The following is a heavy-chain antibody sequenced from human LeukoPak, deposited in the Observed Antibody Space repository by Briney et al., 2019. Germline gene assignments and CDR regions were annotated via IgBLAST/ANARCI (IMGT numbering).Heavy chain of an antibody. CDR2: VFRSGHT. J-gene: IGHJ4*02. V-gene: IGHV4-59*01. Sequence: SETLSLTCTVSGDSISPYYWSWIRQPPGKGLEWIGYVFRSGHTNYNPSLKSRVTISLDTSKNQFSLRLSSVTAADTAVYYCARHIFGHLFDTWGQGTLVTVSS. D-gene: IGHD3-3*02. CDR3: ARHIFGHLFDT. CDR1: GDSISPYY.